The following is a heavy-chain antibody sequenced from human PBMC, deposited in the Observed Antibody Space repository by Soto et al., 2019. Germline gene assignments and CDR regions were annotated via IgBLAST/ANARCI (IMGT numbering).Heavy chain of an antibody. CDR1: GGTFSRSA. CDR2: IIPFLGTT. D-gene: IGHD3-10*02. J-gene: IGHJ4*02. V-gene: IGHV1-69*01. CDR3: ARDMSFEY. Sequence: QVKLEQSGAEVKKPGSSVKVSCKASGGTFSRSAISWVRQAPGQGLEWMGGIIPFLGTTNYTQRFQGRLTITADESTTTVYMELTSLRADDTAVYYCARDMSFEYCGQGTLVAVSS.